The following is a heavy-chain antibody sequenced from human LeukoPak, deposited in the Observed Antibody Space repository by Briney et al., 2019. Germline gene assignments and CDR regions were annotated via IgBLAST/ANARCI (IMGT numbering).Heavy chain of an antibody. V-gene: IGHV4-4*02. J-gene: IGHJ5*02. CDR1: GGSISSSNW. CDR2: IYHSGST. D-gene: IGHD6-19*01. CDR3: ARGGEDSSGWNWFDP. Sequence: PSETLSLTCAVSGGSISSSNWWSWVRQPPGKGLEWIGEIYHSGSTNYNPSLKSRVTISVDKSKSQFSLKLSSVTAADTAVYYCARGGEDSSGWNWFDPWGQGTLVTVSS.